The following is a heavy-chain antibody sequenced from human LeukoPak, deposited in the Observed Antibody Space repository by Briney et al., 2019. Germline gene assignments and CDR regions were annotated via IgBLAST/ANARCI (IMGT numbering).Heavy chain of an antibody. D-gene: IGHD3-9*01. V-gene: IGHV5-51*01. CDR3: ARALRYFDWLED. J-gene: IGHJ4*02. CDR1: GYTFTNYW. Sequence: GESLKISCKGSGYTFTNYWIAWVRRMPGKGLEWMGIIYAGDSDTRYSPSFQGQVTISADRSISTAYLQWSSLKASDTAMYYCARALRYFDWLEDWGQGTLVTVSS. CDR2: IYAGDSDT.